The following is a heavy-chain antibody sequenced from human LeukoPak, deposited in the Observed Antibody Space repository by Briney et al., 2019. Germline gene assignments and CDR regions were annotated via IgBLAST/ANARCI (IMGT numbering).Heavy chain of an antibody. CDR1: GYTFTGYY. CDR2: INPNSGGT. J-gene: IGHJ4*02. V-gene: IGHV1-2*02. CDR3: ARHLWYSSGWYYLDY. D-gene: IGHD6-19*01. Sequence: ASLKVSCKASGYTFTGYYMHWVRQAAGQGLEWMGWINPNSGGTNYAQKFQGRVTMTRDTSISTAYMELSRLRSDDTAVYYCARHLWYSSGWYYLDYWGQGTLVTVSS.